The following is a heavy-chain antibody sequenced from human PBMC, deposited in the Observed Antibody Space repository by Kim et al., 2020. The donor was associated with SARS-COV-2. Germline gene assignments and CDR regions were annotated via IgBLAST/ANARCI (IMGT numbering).Heavy chain of an antibody. Sequence: GGSLRLSCAASGFTFRTYWINWVRQAPGKGLVWVSRISGDAATTHYADSVKGRFTLSRDNAENTVYLQMNSLRGEDTAVYYCARGMFRNGLDVWGQGTTVPVSS. D-gene: IGHD1-1*01. J-gene: IGHJ6*02. CDR3: ARGMFRNGLDV. CDR2: ISGDAATT. V-gene: IGHV3-74*01. CDR1: GFTFRTYW.